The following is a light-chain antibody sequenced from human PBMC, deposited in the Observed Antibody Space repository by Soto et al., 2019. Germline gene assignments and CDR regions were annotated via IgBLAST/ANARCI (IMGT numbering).Light chain of an antibody. V-gene: IGLV4-69*01. Sequence: QSVLTQSPSASASLGASVKLTCTLSSGRYTYIIAWHQQQPGRGPRYLLSLDSDGRHNTGAGIPDRFSGSSSGAERYLTISSLQSEDEADYYCQTWGTGIHEIFGGGTKLTVL. CDR3: QTWGTGIHEI. CDR1: SGRYTYI. J-gene: IGLJ2*01. CDR2: LDSDGRH.